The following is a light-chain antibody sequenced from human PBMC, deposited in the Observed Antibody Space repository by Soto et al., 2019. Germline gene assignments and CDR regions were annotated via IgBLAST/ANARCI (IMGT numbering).Light chain of an antibody. CDR1: NSNIGTNT. CDR2: TNN. CDR3: AAWDDSLGAYV. Sequence: GSNSNIGTNTVNWYQQLPGTAPRLLIYTNNQRPSGVPQRFSGSKTGTSASLAIGGLQSEDGADYYCAAWDDSLGAYVFXTGTKVTVL. V-gene: IGLV1-44*01. J-gene: IGLJ1*01.